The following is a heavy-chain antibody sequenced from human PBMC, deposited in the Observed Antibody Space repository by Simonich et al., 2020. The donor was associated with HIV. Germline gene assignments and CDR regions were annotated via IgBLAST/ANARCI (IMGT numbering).Heavy chain of an antibody. CDR3: AGAPYGDGAFDI. D-gene: IGHD7-27*01. CDR2: ISRSGSIT. Sequence: QVQLVESGGGLVKPGGSLRLSCAASGFTLSDYYMSWIRQGPGKGLEWVSYISRSGSITNYADSVKGRVTISRDNAKNSLYLQMNSLRAEDTAVYSCAGAPYGDGAFDIWGQGTMVTVSS. J-gene: IGHJ3*02. V-gene: IGHV3-11*01. CDR1: GFTLSDYY.